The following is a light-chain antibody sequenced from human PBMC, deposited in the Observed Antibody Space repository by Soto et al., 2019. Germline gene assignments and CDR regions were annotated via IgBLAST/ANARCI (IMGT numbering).Light chain of an antibody. J-gene: IGKJ5*01. CDR3: QQLNSYPLT. V-gene: IGKV1-9*01. Sequence: DIHLTQSPSFLSASVGDRVTITCRASQGISSYLAWYQQKPGKAAKLLIYAASTLQSGVPSRFSGSGSGTEFTLTICSLQPEDFATYYCQQLNSYPLTFGQGTRLEIK. CDR1: QGISSY. CDR2: AAS.